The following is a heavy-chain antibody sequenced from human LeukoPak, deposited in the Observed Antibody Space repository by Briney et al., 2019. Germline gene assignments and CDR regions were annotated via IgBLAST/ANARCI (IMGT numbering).Heavy chain of an antibody. CDR1: GGSISSYY. CDR2: IYYSGST. D-gene: IGHD6-13*01. CDR3: ARWGGYSSSMAFDP. Sequence: PSETLSLTCTVSGGSISSYYWSWIRQPPGKGLEWIGYIYYSGSTNYNPSLKSRVTISVDTSKNQFSLKLSSVTAADTAVYYCARWGGYSSSMAFDPWGQGTLVTVSS. J-gene: IGHJ5*02. V-gene: IGHV4-59*12.